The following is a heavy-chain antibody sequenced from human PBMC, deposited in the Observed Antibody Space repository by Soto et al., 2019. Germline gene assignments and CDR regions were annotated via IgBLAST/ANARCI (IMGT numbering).Heavy chain of an antibody. CDR3: AAWELQVY. D-gene: IGHD1-26*01. CDR2: ISSSSSYI. Sequence: EVQLVESGGGLVQPGGSLRLSCSASGFTFSSYAMHWVRQAPGKGLEWVSSISSSSSYIYYADSVKGRFTISRDNAKNSLYLQMNSLRAEDTAVYYCAAWELQVYWGQGTLVTVSS. V-gene: IGHV3-21*01. J-gene: IGHJ4*02. CDR1: GFTFSSYA.